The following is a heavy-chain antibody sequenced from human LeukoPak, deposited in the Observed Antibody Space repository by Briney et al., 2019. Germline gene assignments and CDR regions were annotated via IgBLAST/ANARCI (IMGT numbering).Heavy chain of an antibody. CDR3: AILPGYSSGWYEVNY. Sequence: GGSLRLSCAASGCTFSSYAMSWVRQAPGRGLEWASGISGSGGSTYYADSVKGRFTISRDNSRNTLYLQMNSPRAEDTAVYYCAILPGYSSGWYEVNYWGQGTLVTVSS. V-gene: IGHV3-23*01. D-gene: IGHD6-13*01. CDR2: ISGSGGST. J-gene: IGHJ4*02. CDR1: GCTFSSYA.